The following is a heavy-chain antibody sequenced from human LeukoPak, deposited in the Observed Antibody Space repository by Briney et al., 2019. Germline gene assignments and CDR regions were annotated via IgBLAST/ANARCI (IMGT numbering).Heavy chain of an antibody. CDR2: IYWNSDRI. Sequence: GCSLRLSCVGSGVTLHDYAMHWVRQAPGKGLEWASGIYWNSDRIDYADSVKGRFTISRDNAKNTLYLQMNSLRAEDTAVYYCAREDYYDSSGCPDWGQGTLVTVSS. CDR1: GVTLHDYA. CDR3: AREDYYDSSGCPD. J-gene: IGHJ4*02. V-gene: IGHV3-9*01. D-gene: IGHD3-22*01.